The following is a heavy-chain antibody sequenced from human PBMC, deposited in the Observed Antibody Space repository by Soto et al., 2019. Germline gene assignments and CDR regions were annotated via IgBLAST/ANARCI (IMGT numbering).Heavy chain of an antibody. CDR1: GFTFSSYS. CDR2: ISSSSSYI. CDR3: ARDRLRAVAGTTDI. D-gene: IGHD6-19*01. Sequence: EVQLVESGGGLVKPGGSLRLSCAASGFTFSSYSMNWVRQAPGKGLEWVSSISSSSSYIYYADSVKGRFTISRDNAKNSLYLQMNSLRAEDTAVYYCARDRLRAVAGTTDIWGHGTMVTVSS. V-gene: IGHV3-21*01. J-gene: IGHJ3*02.